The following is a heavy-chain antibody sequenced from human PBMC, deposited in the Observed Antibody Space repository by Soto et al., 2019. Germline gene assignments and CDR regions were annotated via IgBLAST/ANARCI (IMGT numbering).Heavy chain of an antibody. CDR3: ARYSTYWHSSFDS. V-gene: IGHV4-61*08. CDR2: IYYSGST. J-gene: IGHJ4*02. CDR1: GGSISSGGYS. Sequence: SEILSLTCAVSGGSISSGGYSWSWIRQPPGKGLEWIGYIYYSGSTNYNPSLKSRVSISVDTSKNQFSLKVSSVTAADTAVYYCARYSTYWHSSFDSWGQGTLVTVSS. D-gene: IGHD6-13*01.